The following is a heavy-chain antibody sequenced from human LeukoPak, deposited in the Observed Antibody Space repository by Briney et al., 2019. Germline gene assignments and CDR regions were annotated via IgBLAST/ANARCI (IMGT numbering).Heavy chain of an antibody. D-gene: IGHD3-3*01. Sequence: GGSLRLSCAASGFTFSSYGMHWVRQAPGKGLEWVAFIRYDGSNKYYADSVKGRFTISRDNAKNTLYLQMNSLRAEDTAVYYCARAPPRPIFGVVLDYFDYWGQGTLVTVSS. CDR2: IRYDGSNK. V-gene: IGHV3-30*02. CDR3: ARAPPRPIFGVVLDYFDY. CDR1: GFTFSSYG. J-gene: IGHJ4*02.